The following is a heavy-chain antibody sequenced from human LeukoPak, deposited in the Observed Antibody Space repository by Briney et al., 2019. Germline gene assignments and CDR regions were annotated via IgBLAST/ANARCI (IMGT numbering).Heavy chain of an antibody. CDR3: AKGAYDYIEMGYFDY. D-gene: IGHD5-12*01. J-gene: IGHJ4*02. CDR1: GLSFSNSA. CDR2: LIASSGST. Sequence: PGGSLRLSCAASGLSFSNSAMSWVRQAPGKGLEWVSLLIASSGSTFYADSVKGRFTISRDNSKNTLYLQMNSLRAEDTAVYYCAKGAYDYIEMGYFDYWGQGTLVTVSS. V-gene: IGHV3-23*01.